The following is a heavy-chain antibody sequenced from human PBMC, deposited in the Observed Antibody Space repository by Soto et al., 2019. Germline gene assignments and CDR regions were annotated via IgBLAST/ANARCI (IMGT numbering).Heavy chain of an antibody. J-gene: IGHJ4*02. D-gene: IGHD3-3*01. CDR2: FVPMFGTS. CDR3: NRGSEYDFWSGYL. Sequence: QERLVQSGAEVRKPGSSVKVSCKVTGGTSTRYAINWVRQAPGQGLEWMGGFVPMFGTSKNAQKIQGRVTITADTSTNIAYMELRSLRSEDTAVYYCNRGSEYDFWSGYLWGQGTLVSVSS. CDR1: GGTSTRYA. V-gene: IGHV1-69*06.